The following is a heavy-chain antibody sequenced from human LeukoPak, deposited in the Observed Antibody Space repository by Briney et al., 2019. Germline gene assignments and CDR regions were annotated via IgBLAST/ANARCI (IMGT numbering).Heavy chain of an antibody. CDR2: ISYIGST. CDR1: GGSISSYY. V-gene: IGHV4-59*08. D-gene: IGHD5-24*01. CDR3: ARHRPRDGPTPVFDY. J-gene: IGHJ4*02. Sequence: SDTLSLTCTVSGGSISSYYWSWIRQPPGKGLEWIGYISYIGSTNYNPSLKSRVTISVDTSKNQFSLKLSSVTAADTAVYYCARHRPRDGPTPVFDYWGQGTLVTVSS.